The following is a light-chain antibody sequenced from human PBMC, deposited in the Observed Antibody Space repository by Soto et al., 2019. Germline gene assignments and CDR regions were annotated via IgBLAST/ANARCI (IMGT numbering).Light chain of an antibody. CDR3: SSYTASNTLT. Sequence: QSVLTQPASVSGSPGQSITISCTGTSSDVGHKNYVSWYQQNPGKAPKLMISDVSRRPSGVSSRFSGSKSDNTASLTISGLQAEDEADYYCSSYTASNTLTFGGGTKLTVL. J-gene: IGLJ2*01. V-gene: IGLV2-14*03. CDR1: SSDVGHKNY. CDR2: DVS.